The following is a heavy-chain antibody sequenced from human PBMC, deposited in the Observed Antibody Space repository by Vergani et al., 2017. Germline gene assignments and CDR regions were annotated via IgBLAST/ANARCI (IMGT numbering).Heavy chain of an antibody. J-gene: IGHJ4*02. CDR1: GYTLTGYY. V-gene: IGHV1-2*02. Sequence: QVQLVQSGAEVKKPGASVKVSCKASGYTLTGYYMHWVRQAPGQGLEWMGWINPNSGGTNYAQKFQGRVTMTRDTSISTAYMELSRLRSDETAVYYCARVDLDCSSTSCDWAHFDYWGQGTLVTVSS. CDR2: INPNSGGT. CDR3: ARVDLDCSSTSCDWAHFDY. D-gene: IGHD2-2*01.